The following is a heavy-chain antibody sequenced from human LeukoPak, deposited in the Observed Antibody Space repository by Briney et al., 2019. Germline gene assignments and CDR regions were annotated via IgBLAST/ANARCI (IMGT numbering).Heavy chain of an antibody. CDR3: AKDSGWIGP. CDR2: IRYDGSKK. V-gene: IGHV3-30*02. J-gene: IGHJ5*02. Sequence: GGSLRLSCAASGFAFSTYGMHWVRQAPGKGLEWVTFIRYDGSKKYYADSVKGRFTISRDNSKNTLYLQMNSLRAEDTAVYYCAKDSGWIGPWGQGTLVTVSS. D-gene: IGHD3-10*01. CDR1: GFAFSTYG.